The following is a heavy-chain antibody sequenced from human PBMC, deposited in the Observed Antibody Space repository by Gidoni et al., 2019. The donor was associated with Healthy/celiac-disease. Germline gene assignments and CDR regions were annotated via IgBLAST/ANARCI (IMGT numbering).Heavy chain of an antibody. Sequence: QVQLVQSGAEVKKPGASVKVSCKASGYTFTGYYMHWVRQAPGQGLEGRGRINPNSGGTNYAQQFQGRVTMTRDTSISTAYMELSRLRSDDTAVYYCASGRSVIAARLDAFDIWGQGTMVTVSS. J-gene: IGHJ3*02. V-gene: IGHV1-2*06. CDR1: GYTFTGYY. CDR2: INPNSGGT. D-gene: IGHD6-6*01. CDR3: ASGRSVIAARLDAFDI.